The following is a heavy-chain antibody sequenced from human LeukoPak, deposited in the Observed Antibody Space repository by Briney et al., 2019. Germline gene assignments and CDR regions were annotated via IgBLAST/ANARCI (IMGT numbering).Heavy chain of an antibody. Sequence: PSETLSLTCTVSGGSISSYYWSWIRQPPGKGLEWIRYIFHSGSTNYNPSLQSRVTILVDMSKNQFSLKLSSVTAADTALYYCARGASPMVRGVYSVGGKGTLVTVSS. CDR2: IFHSGST. V-gene: IGHV4-59*01. J-gene: IGHJ4*02. D-gene: IGHD3-10*01. CDR3: ARGASPMVRGVYSV. CDR1: GGSISSYY.